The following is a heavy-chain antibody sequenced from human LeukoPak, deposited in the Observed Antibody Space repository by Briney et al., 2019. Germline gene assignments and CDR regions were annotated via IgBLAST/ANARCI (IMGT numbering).Heavy chain of an antibody. Sequence: KPSETPSLTRTVSGGSISTHSWSWIRQPPRKALEWIGRIHRSGTTNYNPSLKSRVTMSVDTSKNQFSLKLNTVTAADTAVYYCARGSGGGSGSYYKDHYYGMDVWGPGTTVTVS. D-gene: IGHD3-10*01. V-gene: IGHV4-4*07. CDR1: GGSISTHS. J-gene: IGHJ6*02. CDR3: ARGSGGGSGSYYKDHYYGMDV. CDR2: IHRSGTT.